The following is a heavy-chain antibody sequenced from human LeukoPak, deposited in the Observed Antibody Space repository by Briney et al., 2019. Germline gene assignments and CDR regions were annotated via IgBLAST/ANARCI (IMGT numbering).Heavy chain of an antibody. D-gene: IGHD3-9*01. Sequence: SETLSLTCAVYGGSFSGYYWSWIRQPPGKGLEWIGEINHSGSTNYNPSLKSRVTISVDTSKNQFSLKLSSVTAADTAVYYCAREIRYFDWLHHVYYFDYWGQGTLVTVSS. V-gene: IGHV4-34*01. CDR1: GGSFSGYY. CDR3: AREIRYFDWLHHVYYFDY. CDR2: INHSGST. J-gene: IGHJ4*02.